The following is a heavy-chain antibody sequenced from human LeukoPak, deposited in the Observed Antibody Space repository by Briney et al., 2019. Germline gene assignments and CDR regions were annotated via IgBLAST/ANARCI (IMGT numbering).Heavy chain of an antibody. CDR1: GFSFTSYW. Sequence: GESLKISCKGSGFSFTSYWFGWVRQMPGKGLEWMGLIYPADSDTRYSPSFQGQVTISADRSISTAYLQWSSLKASDTVTYYCARFWTGYSDYWGQGTLVTVSS. D-gene: IGHD3/OR15-3a*01. CDR2: IYPADSDT. V-gene: IGHV5-51*01. J-gene: IGHJ4*02. CDR3: ARFWTGYSDY.